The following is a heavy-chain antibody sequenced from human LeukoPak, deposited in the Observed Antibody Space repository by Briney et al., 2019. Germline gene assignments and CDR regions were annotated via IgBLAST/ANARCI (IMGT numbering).Heavy chain of an antibody. D-gene: IGHD6-13*01. Sequence: ASVKVSCKASGGTFSSYAISWVRQAPGQGLEWMGRIIPIFGTANYAQKFQGRVTITTDESTSTAYMELSSLRSEDTVVYYCASSGFIAAADATFDYWGQGTLVTVSS. CDR1: GGTFSSYA. J-gene: IGHJ4*02. CDR2: IIPIFGTA. V-gene: IGHV1-69*05. CDR3: ASSGFIAAADATFDY.